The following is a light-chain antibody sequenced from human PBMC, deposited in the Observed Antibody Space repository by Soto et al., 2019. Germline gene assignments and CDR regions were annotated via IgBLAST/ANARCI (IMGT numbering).Light chain of an antibody. J-gene: IGKJ1*01. CDR3: QQFYRYPWT. CDR1: QSVDTC. Sequence: DIQMTQSPSTLSASVGDRVTITCRASQSVDTCLAWYQQKPGKAPHLLIYKAPSLEIGVPSRFSGSGSVTEFTLTSSSLQPDDFATYYCQQFYRYPWTFGQGTKVEIK. V-gene: IGKV1-5*03. CDR2: KAP.